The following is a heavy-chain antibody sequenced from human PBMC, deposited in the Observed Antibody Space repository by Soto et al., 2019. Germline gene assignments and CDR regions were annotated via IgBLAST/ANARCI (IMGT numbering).Heavy chain of an antibody. CDR3: AKVPSQYIWGSYLRYYDY. J-gene: IGHJ4*02. D-gene: IGHD3-16*02. CDR1: GFPFSNYA. CDR2: ISGNTGHA. V-gene: IGHV3-23*01. Sequence: EVQMLESGGGLVQPGGSLRLSCAASGFPFSNYAMTWVRQAPGKGLEWVSGISGNTGHAYYADSVKDRFTISRDNFKNTLYLQMDSLRAEDTAVYYCAKVPSQYIWGSYLRYYDYWGQGTLVTVSS.